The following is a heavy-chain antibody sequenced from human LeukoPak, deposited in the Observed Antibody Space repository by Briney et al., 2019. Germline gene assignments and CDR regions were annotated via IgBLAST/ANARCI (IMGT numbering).Heavy chain of an antibody. J-gene: IGHJ5*02. CDR2: INPNSGGT. D-gene: IGHD3-22*01. V-gene: IGHV1-2*02. CDR3: AREDYDSTKGWFDP. Sequence: GASVKVSCKASGYTFTGYYIHWVRQAPGQGLEWMGWINPNSGGTNYAQKFQGRVTMTRDTSISTAYMELSRLRSDDTAVYYCAREDYDSTKGWFDPWGQGTLVTVSS. CDR1: GYTFTGYY.